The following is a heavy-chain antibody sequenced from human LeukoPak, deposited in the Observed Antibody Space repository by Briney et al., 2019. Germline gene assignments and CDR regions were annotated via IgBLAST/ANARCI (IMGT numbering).Heavy chain of an antibody. CDR1: GFTFSTYW. CDR2: IKQDGSEK. J-gene: IGHJ4*02. CDR3: ARDSAGNDY. V-gene: IGHV3-7*01. Sequence: GGSLRLSCAASGFTFSTYWMSWVRQAPGKGLEWVANIKQDGSEKYYVDSVKGRFTISRDNAKNSLYLQMNSLRAKDTAMYYCARDSAGNDYWGQGTLVTVSS. D-gene: IGHD6-13*01.